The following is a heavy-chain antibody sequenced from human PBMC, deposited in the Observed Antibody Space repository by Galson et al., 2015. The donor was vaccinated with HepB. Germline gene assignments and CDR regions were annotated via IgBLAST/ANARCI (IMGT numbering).Heavy chain of an antibody. V-gene: IGHV4-61*02. Sequence: TLSLTCTVSGDSISSGSYYWSWIRQPAGKGLEWIGRIYASGSTNYNPSLKTRVTMSVDTSKNQFSLKLSSVTAADTAVYYCARRGDVWGKGTTVTVSS. CDR1: GDSISSGSYY. CDR2: IYASGST. J-gene: IGHJ6*04. CDR3: ARRGDV.